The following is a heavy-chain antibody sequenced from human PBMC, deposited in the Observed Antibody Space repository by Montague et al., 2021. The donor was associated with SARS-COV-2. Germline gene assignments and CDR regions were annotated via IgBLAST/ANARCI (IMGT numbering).Heavy chain of an antibody. D-gene: IGHD5-18*01. J-gene: IGHJ4*02. CDR2: VNYGGST. V-gene: IGHV4-39*01. Sequence: SETLSLTCTVSGGSISGYSYYWGRIRQPPGKGLQWIGDVNYGGSTYYNPSLKSRVTKSVDTYKNQFSLRLSSVTAADTALYYCVCVDTAVVTFDYWGQGTLVIVSS. CDR1: GGSISGYSYY. CDR3: VCVDTAVVTFDY.